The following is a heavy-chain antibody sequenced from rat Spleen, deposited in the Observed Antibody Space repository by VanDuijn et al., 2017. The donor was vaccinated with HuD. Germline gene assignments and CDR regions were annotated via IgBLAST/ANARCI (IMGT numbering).Heavy chain of an antibody. CDR1: GFAFSNYW. V-gene: IGHV5-31*01. D-gene: IGHD1-1*01. Sequence: EVQLVESGGGLVQPGRSLKLSCVASGFAFSNYWMSWIRQAPGKGLEWIASTSNTGGNIYYPDSVKGRFTISRDNAQTTLYLQMHSLRSEDTATYYCTTVVQGYGFDYWCEGTLVADSS. CDR3: TTVVQGYGFDY. J-gene: IGHJ3*01. CDR2: TSNTGGNI.